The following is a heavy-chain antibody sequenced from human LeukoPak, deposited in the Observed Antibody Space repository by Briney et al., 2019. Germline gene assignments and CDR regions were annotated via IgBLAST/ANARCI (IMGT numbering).Heavy chain of an antibody. CDR1: GGSISSSSYY. D-gene: IGHD3-22*01. Sequence: PSETLSLTCTVSGGSISSSSYYWGWIRQPPGKGLEWIGSIYYSGSTYYNPSLKSRVTISVDTSKNQFTLKLSSVTAADTAVYYCATLSSGPLRWFDYWGQGTLVTVSS. V-gene: IGHV4-39*01. J-gene: IGHJ4*02. CDR2: IYYSGST. CDR3: ATLSSGPLRWFDY.